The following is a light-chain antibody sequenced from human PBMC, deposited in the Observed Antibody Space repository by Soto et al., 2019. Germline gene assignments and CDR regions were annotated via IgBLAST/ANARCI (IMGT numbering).Light chain of an antibody. CDR3: SSYVGGDTYV. CDR1: SSDVGGYNY. V-gene: IGLV2-8*01. CDR2: EVS. Sequence: QSALTQPPSVSGSPGQSVTISCTGTSSDVGGYNYVSWYQQHPGKAPKLMIYEVSKRPSGVPDRFSGSKSGNTASLTVSGLQAEDEADYYCSSYVGGDTYVFGTGTKVTVL. J-gene: IGLJ1*01.